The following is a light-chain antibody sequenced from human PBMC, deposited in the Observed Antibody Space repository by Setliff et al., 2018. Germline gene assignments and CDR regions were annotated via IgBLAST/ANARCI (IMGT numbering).Light chain of an antibody. CDR3: SSYAGSNNFGV. V-gene: IGLV2-8*01. CDR1: SSDVGGYNS. J-gene: IGLJ2*01. CDR2: EVT. Sequence: QFVLTQPPSASGSPGQSVTISCTGTSSDVGGYNSVSWYQQHPGKAPKLMIYEVTYRPSGVPDRFSGSKSGNTASLTVSGLQAEDEADYYCSSYAGSNNFGVFGGGTKVTVL.